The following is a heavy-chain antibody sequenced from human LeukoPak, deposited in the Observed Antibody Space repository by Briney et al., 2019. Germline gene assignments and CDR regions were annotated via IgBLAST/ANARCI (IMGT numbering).Heavy chain of an antibody. Sequence: GASVRVSCKASGYTFTGYYMHWVRQAPGQGLEWMGWINPNSGGTNYAQKFQGRVTMTRDTSISTAYMELSRLRSDDTAVYYCARVGDYDYVCGSYLDYWGKGTMVTVSS. D-gene: IGHD3-16*01. CDR3: ARVGDYDYVCGSYLDY. CDR1: GYTFTGYY. V-gene: IGHV1-2*02. CDR2: INPNSGGT. J-gene: IGHJ4*02.